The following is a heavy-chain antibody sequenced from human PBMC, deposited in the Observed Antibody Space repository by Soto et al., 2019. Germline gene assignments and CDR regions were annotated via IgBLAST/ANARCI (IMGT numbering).Heavy chain of an antibody. D-gene: IGHD6-13*01. CDR1: CDSVISRTYY. Sequence: SDTLALTCTFSCDSVISRTYYWSWIRQPLGKGLEWILFIYYTGSTRYNPSLKGRVTISLDTSKNQFSLKLSSVTAADTAVYYCARDRAAAAGTRYWFDPWGQGTLVTVSS. V-gene: IGHV4-61*01. J-gene: IGHJ5*02. CDR2: IYYTGST. CDR3: ARDRAAAAGTRYWFDP.